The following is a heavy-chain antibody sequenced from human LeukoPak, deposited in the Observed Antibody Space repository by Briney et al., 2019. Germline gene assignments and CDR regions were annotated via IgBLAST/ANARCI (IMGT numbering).Heavy chain of an antibody. CDR2: ISSTGSTI. J-gene: IGHJ4*02. Sequence: PGGSPRLSCAASGLSFSSSGMNWVRQAPGKGLEWVSYISSTGSTIYYADSVKGRFTISRDNARNSLFLSMSSLRAEDTAVYYCARDSRFGKLLIPYFDYWGQGTLVTVSS. V-gene: IGHV3-48*03. CDR3: ARDSRFGKLLIPYFDY. D-gene: IGHD3-10*01. CDR1: GLSFSSSG.